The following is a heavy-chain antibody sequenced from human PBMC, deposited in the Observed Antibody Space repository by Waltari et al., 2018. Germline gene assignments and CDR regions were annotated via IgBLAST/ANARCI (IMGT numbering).Heavy chain of an antibody. CDR3: VGIVNVEFDAFDL. J-gene: IGHJ3*01. CDR1: GFNFIGHS. Sequence: EVQLVESGGDLVQPGGSLRLSCAASGFNFIGHSMNWVRQATGEGLEGVSYNSNTRSPIYYADSVKGRFTISRDNAKNSLYLQMNDLRAEDTAMYYCVGIVNVEFDAFDLWGQGTMVTVSS. CDR2: NSNTRSPI. V-gene: IGHV3-48*01. D-gene: IGHD1-26*01.